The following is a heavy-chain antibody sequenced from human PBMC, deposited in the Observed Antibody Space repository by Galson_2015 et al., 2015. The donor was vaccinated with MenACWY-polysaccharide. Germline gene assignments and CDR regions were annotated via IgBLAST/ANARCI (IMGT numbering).Heavy chain of an antibody. CDR1: GFAFGDYA. Sequence: SLRLSCAASGFAFGDYAMHWVRQASGKGLEWIVRISSRAESKATSYADSVKGRFTIFSDYSKDTLYLQMNSVNVEDTAVYYCAKTRDCNGAACYSSFDSWGQGTLVTVSS. V-gene: IGHV3-73*01. D-gene: IGHD2-15*01. J-gene: IGHJ4*02. CDR3: AKTRDCNGAACYSSFDS. CDR2: ISSRAESKAT.